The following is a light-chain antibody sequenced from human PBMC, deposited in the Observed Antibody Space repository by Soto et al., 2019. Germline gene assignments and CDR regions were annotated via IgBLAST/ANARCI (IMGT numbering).Light chain of an antibody. CDR3: LQYSRFPRT. CDR1: QGIINW. CDR2: SAS. Sequence: DIQMTQSPSTLSASVGDRVTITCRASQGIINWLGWYQHVPGKAPKVLIYSASNLQSGVPSRFSGSGSDTEFTLTITGLQPDDFATYYCLQYSRFPRTFGQGTKVDIK. V-gene: IGKV1-5*03. J-gene: IGKJ1*01.